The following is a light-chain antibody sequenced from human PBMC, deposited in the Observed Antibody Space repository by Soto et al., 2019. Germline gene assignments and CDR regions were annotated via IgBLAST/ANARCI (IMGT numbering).Light chain of an antibody. CDR3: QSYDSSLSGWV. CDR2: GNS. CDR1: SSNIGAGYD. J-gene: IGLJ3*02. Sequence: QSVLTQPPSVSGAPGQRVTISCTGSSSNIGAGYDVHWYQQLPGTAPKLLIYGNSNRPSGVXDRFSGSKSGTSASLAITGLRAEDEADYYCQSYDSSLSGWVFGGGTKLTVL. V-gene: IGLV1-40*01.